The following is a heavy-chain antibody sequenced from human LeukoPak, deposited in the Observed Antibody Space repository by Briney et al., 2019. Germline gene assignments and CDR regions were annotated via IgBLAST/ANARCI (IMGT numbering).Heavy chain of an antibody. CDR2: IKQDGSEQ. CDR1: GFTFSNYW. CDR3: ARNSGWSVDY. J-gene: IGHJ4*02. D-gene: IGHD6-19*01. Sequence: PGGSLRLSCAACGFTFSNYWMSWVRQTPGKGLEWVANIKQDGSEQYYVDSMEGRFTVSRDNAKNSLSLQMNSLRADDTAVYYCARNSGWSVDYWGQGALVTVS. V-gene: IGHV3-7*01.